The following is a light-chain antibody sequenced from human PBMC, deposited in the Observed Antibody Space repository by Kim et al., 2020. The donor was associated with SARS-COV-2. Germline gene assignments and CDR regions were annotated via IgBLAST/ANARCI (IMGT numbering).Light chain of an antibody. CDR2: WAS. CDR1: QSVLYTSNNY. Sequence: GESATINCKFSQSVLYTSNNYVAWYQHKPGQPPKLLIYWASTRESGVPDRFSGTGSRTDFTLTISSLQAEDVAVYYCQQYYSSPFTCGQGTKLEI. J-gene: IGKJ2*01. CDR3: QQYYSSPFT. V-gene: IGKV4-1*01.